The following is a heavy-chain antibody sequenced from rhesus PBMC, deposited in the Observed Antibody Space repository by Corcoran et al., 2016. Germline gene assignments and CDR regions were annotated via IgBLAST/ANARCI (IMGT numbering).Heavy chain of an antibody. CDR3: ATGDTAGTVTFFDY. D-gene: IGHD5-42*01. CDR1: GGSISSSY. V-gene: IGHV4-169*02. Sequence: QLQLQESGPGLVKPSETLSVTCAVSGGSISSSYWSWIRQAPGKGLAWIGYIYGSGSSTNYNHALKSLVTLSVDTSKNQLSLKLSSVTTADTAVYYCATGDTAGTVTFFDYWGQGVLVTVSS. J-gene: IGHJ4*01. CDR2: IYGSGSST.